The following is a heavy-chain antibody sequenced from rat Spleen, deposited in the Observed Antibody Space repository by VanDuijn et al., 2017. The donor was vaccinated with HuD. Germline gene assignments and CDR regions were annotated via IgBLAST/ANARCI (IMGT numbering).Heavy chain of an antibody. J-gene: IGHJ2*01. V-gene: IGHV5-29*01. CDR3: ARRSSYYFDY. CDR2: ISYDGSST. CDR1: GFTFSDYC. Sequence: EVQLVESGGGLVQPGRSLKLSCAASGFTFSDYCMAWVRQAPTKGLEWVATISYDGSSTYYRDSVKGRFTISRDNAKNTQYLQMDSLRSEDTATYYCARRSSYYFDYWGQGVMVTVSS.